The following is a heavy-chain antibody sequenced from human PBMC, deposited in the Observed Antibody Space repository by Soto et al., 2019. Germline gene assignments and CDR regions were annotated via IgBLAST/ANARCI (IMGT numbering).Heavy chain of an antibody. CDR1: RYSISSSNW. CDR3: ARDLKLRIPSLDYYYYYGMDV. V-gene: IGHV4-28*03. D-gene: IGHD2-15*01. Sequence: SETLSLTCAASRYSISSSNWFFWIRQPPGKGLERIGYIYYSGTTSYNPSHKTRVTISVDTSKNQFSLKLTSVKAVDMGVYYCARDLKLRIPSLDYYYYYGMDVWGQGTRVRVSS. J-gene: IGHJ6*01. CDR2: IYYSGTT.